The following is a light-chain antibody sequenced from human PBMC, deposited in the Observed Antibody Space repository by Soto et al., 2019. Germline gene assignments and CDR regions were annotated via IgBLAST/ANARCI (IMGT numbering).Light chain of an antibody. Sequence: QSVLTQPASVSGSPGQSSTISCTGTSSDVGGYNYVFWYQQHPGKAPKLMIYDVSNRPSGVSNRFSGSKSGNTASLSISGLQAEDAADYYCSSYTSSSTRVFGTGTKLTVL. V-gene: IGLV2-14*01. CDR1: SSDVGGYNY. CDR2: DVS. J-gene: IGLJ1*01. CDR3: SSYTSSSTRV.